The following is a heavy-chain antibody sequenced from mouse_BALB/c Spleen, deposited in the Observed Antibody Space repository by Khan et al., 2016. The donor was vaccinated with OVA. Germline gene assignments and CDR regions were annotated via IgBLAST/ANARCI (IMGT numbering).Heavy chain of an antibody. CDR3: ARDYWFVY. J-gene: IGHJ3*01. CDR2: ISSGGTT. CDR1: GFTFSNYA. V-gene: IGHV5-6-5*01. Sequence: EVELVESGGGLVKPGGSLKVSRAASGFTFSNYALSWVRHTPEKRLEWVASISSGGTTYYPDSVKGRFTISRDDARNILFLQMSSLRSEDTAMYYCARDYWFVYWGQGTLVTVSA.